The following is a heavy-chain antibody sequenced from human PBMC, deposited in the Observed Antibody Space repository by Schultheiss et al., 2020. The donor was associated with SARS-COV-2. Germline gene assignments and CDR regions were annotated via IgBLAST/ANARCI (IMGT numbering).Heavy chain of an antibody. V-gene: IGHV4-34*01. CDR3: ARVGGDYDILTGYYTSAWFDP. J-gene: IGHJ5*02. Sequence: SETLSLTCAVYGGSFSGYYWSWIRQPPGKGLGWIGEINRSGSTNYNPSLKSRVTISVDKSKNQFSLKLSSVTAADTAVYYCARVGGDYDILTGYYTSAWFDPWGQGTLVTVSS. D-gene: IGHD3-9*01. CDR1: GGSFSGYY. CDR2: INRSGST.